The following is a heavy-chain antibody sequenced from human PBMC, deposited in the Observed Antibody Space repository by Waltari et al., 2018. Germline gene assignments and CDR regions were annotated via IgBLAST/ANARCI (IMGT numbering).Heavy chain of an antibody. CDR3: ARDRGRGLYLDA. D-gene: IGHD2-15*01. Sequence: QLQLQESGPGLVKPSGTLSLSCAVSGDSVTSPNWWRWVRQSPQRGLEWIGQVLSTGKTNYSPSFDSRVTMSLDASNNQFSRKVPSATAADTAVYYCARDRGRGLYLDAWGPGTLVTVSP. J-gene: IGHJ5*02. V-gene: IGHV4-4*02. CDR2: VLSTGKT. CDR1: GDSVTSPNW.